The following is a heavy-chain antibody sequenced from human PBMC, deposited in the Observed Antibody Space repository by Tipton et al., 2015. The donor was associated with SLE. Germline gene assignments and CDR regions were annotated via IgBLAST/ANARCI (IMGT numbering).Heavy chain of an antibody. J-gene: IGHJ6*02. D-gene: IGHD3-10*01. CDR3: ARYVLLWFGESSSYGMDV. Sequence: TLSLTCTVSGGSISSYYWSWIRRPPGKGLEWIGEINHSGSTNYNPSLKSRVTISVDTSKNQFSLKLSSVTAADTAVYYCARYVLLWFGESSSYGMDVWGQGTTVTVSS. CDR2: INHSGST. CDR1: GGSISSYY. V-gene: IGHV4-34*01.